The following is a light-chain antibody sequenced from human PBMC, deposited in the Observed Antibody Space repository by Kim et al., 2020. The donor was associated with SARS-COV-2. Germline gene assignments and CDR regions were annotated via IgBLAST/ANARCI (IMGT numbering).Light chain of an antibody. CDR3: QVWDSSSDHRVV. CDR2: YAS. Sequence: PGKTARVSCGGNSIGSKSVHWYQRKSGQAPILVIYYASDRPSGIPERFSGSNSGNTATLTISRVEAGDEADYYCQVWDSSSDHRVVFGGGTQLTVL. J-gene: IGLJ2*01. CDR1: SIGSKS. V-gene: IGLV3-21*04.